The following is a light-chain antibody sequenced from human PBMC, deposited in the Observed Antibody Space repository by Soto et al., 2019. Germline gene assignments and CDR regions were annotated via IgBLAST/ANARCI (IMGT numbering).Light chain of an antibody. V-gene: IGKV3-11*01. CDR2: DAS. J-gene: IGKJ1*01. Sequence: EIVLTQSPATLSLSPGERATLSCRASQSVSTYLAWYQQKPGQAPRLLIYDASNRSTGIPARFSGSGSGTDFALTISRLEPEYCSVYYSQRKLGVLSFGLGTKVEIK. CDR1: QSVSTY. CDR3: QRKLGVLS.